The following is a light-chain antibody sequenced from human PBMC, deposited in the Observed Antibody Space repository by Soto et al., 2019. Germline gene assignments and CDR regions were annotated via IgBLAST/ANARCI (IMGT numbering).Light chain of an antibody. CDR3: KQSGSSPA. V-gene: IGKV3-20*01. CDR2: GAS. Sequence: EIVLTQSPGTLSLSPGERATLSCRASQSVRNNYLAWYQQKPGQAPRLLIYGASSRATGIPDRFSGSGSGTGFTLTISRLEPEDFAVYYCKQSGSSPAFGQGTKVEIK. CDR1: QSVRNNY. J-gene: IGKJ1*01.